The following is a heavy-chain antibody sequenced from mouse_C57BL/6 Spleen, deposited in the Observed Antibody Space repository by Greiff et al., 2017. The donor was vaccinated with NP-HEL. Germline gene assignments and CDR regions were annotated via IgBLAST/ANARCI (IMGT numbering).Heavy chain of an antibody. V-gene: IGHV10-1*01. CDR2: IRSKSNNYAT. Sequence: GGGLVQPKGSLKLSCAASGFSFNTYAMNWVRQAPGKGLEWVARIRSKSNNYATYYADSVKDRFTISRDDSESMLYLQMNNLKTEDTAMYYCVRQDGYYYAMDDWGQGTSVTVSS. D-gene: IGHD2-3*01. CDR3: VRQDGYYYAMDD. CDR1: GFSFNTYA. J-gene: IGHJ4*01.